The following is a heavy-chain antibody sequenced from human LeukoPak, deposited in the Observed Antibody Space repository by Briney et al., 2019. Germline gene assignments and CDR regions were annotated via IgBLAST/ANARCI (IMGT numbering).Heavy chain of an antibody. CDR3: ARRRTTVTTNAFDI. D-gene: IGHD4-17*01. CDR2: IYYTGST. Sequence: SETLSLACTVSGGSISSTSYYWSWIRQPPGKGLEWIGTIYYTGSTYSKPSLKSRVTISVDTSKNQFSLKLRSVTAADTAVYYCARRRTTVTTNAFDIWGQGTMVTVSS. V-gene: IGHV4-39*01. CDR1: GGSISSTSYY. J-gene: IGHJ3*02.